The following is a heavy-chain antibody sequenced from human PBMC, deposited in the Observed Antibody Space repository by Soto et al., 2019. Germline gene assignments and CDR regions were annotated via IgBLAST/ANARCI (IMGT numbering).Heavy chain of an antibody. CDR2: INTVSGNT. J-gene: IGHJ4*02. D-gene: IGHD5-18*01. CDR3: ARDSIHLWFQI. Sequence: EASVKVSCKASGYTFTGYAMHWVRQAPGQRLEWMGWINTVSGNTKFSQKFQGRVTITRDTSASTAYMELSSLRSEDTAVYYCARDSIHLWFQIWGQGTLVTVSS. V-gene: IGHV1-3*04. CDR1: GYTFTGYA.